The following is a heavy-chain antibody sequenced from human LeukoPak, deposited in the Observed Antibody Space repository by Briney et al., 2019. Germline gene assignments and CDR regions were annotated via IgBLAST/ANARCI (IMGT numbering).Heavy chain of an antibody. Sequence: GASVKVSCKASGYTFTSYGISWVRQAPGQGLEWMGWISAYNGNTNYARKLQGRVTMTTDTSTSTAYMELRSLRSDDTAVYYCARVLNYYDSSGQDYYYGMDVWGQGTTVTVSS. J-gene: IGHJ6*02. CDR2: ISAYNGNT. CDR3: ARVLNYYDSSGQDYYYGMDV. CDR1: GYTFTSYG. D-gene: IGHD3-22*01. V-gene: IGHV1-18*01.